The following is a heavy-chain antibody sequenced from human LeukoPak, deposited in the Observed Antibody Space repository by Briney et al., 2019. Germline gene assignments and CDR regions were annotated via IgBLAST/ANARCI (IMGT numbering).Heavy chain of an antibody. CDR2: VYDTDTT. CDR3: ARDLGMADFDY. CDR1: GVSIISYY. J-gene: IGHJ4*02. Sequence: SETLSLTCSVSGVSIISYYWTWIRQPPGKGLEWIGYVYDTDTTNYNPSLQSRVTISLDTSNYQFSLTLTSITAADTAVYFCARDLGMADFDYWGQGTLVTVSS. D-gene: IGHD6-13*01. V-gene: IGHV4-59*01.